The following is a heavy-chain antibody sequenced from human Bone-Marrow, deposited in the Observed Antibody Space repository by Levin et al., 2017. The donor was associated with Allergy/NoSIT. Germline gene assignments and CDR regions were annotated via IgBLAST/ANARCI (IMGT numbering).Heavy chain of an antibody. J-gene: IGHJ2*01. CDR1: GGSISSYY. CDR2: IYNSGNT. CDR3: ARGDSYNYLYWYFDL. D-gene: IGHD5-24*01. Sequence: SQTLSLTCTVSGGSISSYYWSWIRQPPGKGLEWIAYIYNSGNTNYNPSLKSRVTMSVDTSKNQFSLKLSSVTTADTAVYYCARGDSYNYLYWYFDLWGRGTLVTVSS. V-gene: IGHV4-59*01.